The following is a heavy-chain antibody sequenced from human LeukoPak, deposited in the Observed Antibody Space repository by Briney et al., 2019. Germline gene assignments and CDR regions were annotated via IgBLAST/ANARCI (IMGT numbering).Heavy chain of an antibody. CDR1: GFTFNSAW. V-gene: IGHV3-15*01. J-gene: IGHJ4*02. CDR2: TKGKIDGGTT. Sequence: GSLRLSCGASGFTFNSAWMNWVRQAPGKGLEWVARTKGKIDGGTTDYAAPVKGRFTVSRDDSKNTLYLQMNSLRTEDTALYYCSTAGYCTNGVCYALDYWGQGTLVTVSS. CDR3: STAGYCTNGVCYALDY. D-gene: IGHD2-8*01.